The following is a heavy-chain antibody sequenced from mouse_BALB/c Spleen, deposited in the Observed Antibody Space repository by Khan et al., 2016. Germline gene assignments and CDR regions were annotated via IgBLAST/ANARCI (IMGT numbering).Heavy chain of an antibody. D-gene: IGHD1-1*01. V-gene: IGHV3-2*02. CDR3: ARSPYYYGSNLNWYFDV. Sequence: EVQLQESGPGLVKPSQSLSLACTVTGYSITSDYAWNWIRQFPGNKLEWMGYINYSGSTTYNPSLKSRISFTRDTSKNQFFLQLNSVTTEDTATYYCARSPYYYGSNLNWYFDVWGAGTTVTVSS. CDR1: GYSITSDYA. J-gene: IGHJ1*01. CDR2: INYSGST.